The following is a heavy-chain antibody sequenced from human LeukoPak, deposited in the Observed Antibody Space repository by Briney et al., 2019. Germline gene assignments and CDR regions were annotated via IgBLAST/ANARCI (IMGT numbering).Heavy chain of an antibody. CDR3: ARANYDSSGYYPLIYY. V-gene: IGHV3-21*01. J-gene: IGHJ4*02. CDR1: GFTFTNHW. Sequence: GGSLRLSCVTSGFTFTNHWMSWVRQAPGKGLEWVSSISRSSIYKYYADSLKGRFTISRDNAKNSLYLQMNSLRAEDTAVYYCARANYDSSGYYPLIYYWGQGTLVTVSS. D-gene: IGHD3-22*01. CDR2: ISRSSIYK.